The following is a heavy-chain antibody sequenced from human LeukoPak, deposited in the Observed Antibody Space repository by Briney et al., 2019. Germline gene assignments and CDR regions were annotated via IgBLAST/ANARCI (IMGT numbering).Heavy chain of an antibody. J-gene: IGHJ4*02. CDR2: VSDDGDKT. V-gene: IGHV3-23*01. Sequence: PGGSLRLSCVAPGFNFRNYGMNWVRQAPGKGLEWVAAVSDDGDKTYYGDSVKGRFTVSRDNSKNTLYLQMSSLRAEDPAVYYCAGRTYYFDYWGQGTLVTVSS. CDR3: AGRTYYFDY. CDR1: GFNFRNYG. D-gene: IGHD3-16*01.